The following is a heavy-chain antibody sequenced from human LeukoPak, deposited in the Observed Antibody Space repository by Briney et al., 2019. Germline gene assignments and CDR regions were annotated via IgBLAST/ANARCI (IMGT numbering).Heavy chain of an antibody. V-gene: IGHV1-46*01. CDR3: ARGSSGWYWVVLKYFDY. CDR2: INPSGGST. J-gene: IGHJ4*02. CDR1: GYTFTSYY. Sequence: ASVKVSCKASGYTFTSYYMHWVRQAPGQGLEWMGIINPSGGSTSYAQKFQGRVTMTRDTSTSTVYMELSSLRSEDTAVYYCARGSSGWYWVVLKYFDYWGQGTLVTVSS. D-gene: IGHD6-19*01.